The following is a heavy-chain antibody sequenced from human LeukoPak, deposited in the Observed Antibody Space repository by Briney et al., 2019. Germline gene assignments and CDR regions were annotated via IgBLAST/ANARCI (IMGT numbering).Heavy chain of an antibody. J-gene: IGHJ4*02. V-gene: IGHV4-34*01. CDR2: INHSGST. Sequence: SETLSLTCAVYGGSSSGYYWSWIRQPPGKGLEWIGEINHSGSTNYNPSLKSRVAISVDTSKNQFSLKLSSVTAADTAVYYCARRSPKGVVGALGFDYWGQGTLVTVSS. CDR3: ARRSPKGVVGALGFDY. CDR1: GGSSSGYY. D-gene: IGHD1-26*01.